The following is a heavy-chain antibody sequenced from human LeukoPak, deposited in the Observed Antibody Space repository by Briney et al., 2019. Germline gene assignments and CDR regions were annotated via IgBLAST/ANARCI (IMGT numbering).Heavy chain of an antibody. Sequence: QSGGSLRLSCAASGFTFSSYAMHWVRQAPGKGLEYVSAISSNGGSTYYANSVKGRFTISRDNSKNTLYLQMGSLRAEDMAVYYCARDGGYYGSGSYFARYYYYYMDVWGKGTTVTISS. CDR1: GFTFSSYA. V-gene: IGHV3-64*01. CDR2: ISSNGGST. D-gene: IGHD3-10*01. CDR3: ARDGGYYGSGSYFARYYYYYMDV. J-gene: IGHJ6*03.